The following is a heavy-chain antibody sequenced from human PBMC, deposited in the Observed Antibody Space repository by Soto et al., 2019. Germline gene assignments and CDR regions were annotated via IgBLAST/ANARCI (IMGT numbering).Heavy chain of an antibody. CDR2: ISGSGAYT. Sequence: GGSLRLSCAASGFTFSTYAMDWVRQPPGKGLEWVSSISGSGAYTYYADSVQGRFTISRDNSKNTLNLQMNSLRAEDTAVYYCARDRHPYSTKYYFDYWGQGTLVTVSS. V-gene: IGHV3-23*01. CDR1: GFTFSTYA. J-gene: IGHJ4*02. D-gene: IGHD2-2*01. CDR3: ARDRHPYSTKYYFDY.